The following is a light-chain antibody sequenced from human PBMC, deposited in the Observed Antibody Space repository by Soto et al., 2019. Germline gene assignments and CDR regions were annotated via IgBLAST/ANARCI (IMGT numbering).Light chain of an antibody. J-gene: IGKJ4*01. CDR1: QSVSSY. V-gene: IGKV3-11*01. Sequence: IALTQSPATLTLSPGKRATLSCRARQSVSSYLAWYQQKPGQAPRLLIYDASNRATGIPARFSGSGSGTDFTLTISSLEPEDFAVYYCQQRRTFGGGTKVDIK. CDR3: QQRRT. CDR2: DAS.